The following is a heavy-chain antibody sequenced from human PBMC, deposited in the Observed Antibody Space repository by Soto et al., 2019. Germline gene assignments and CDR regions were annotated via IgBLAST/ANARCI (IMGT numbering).Heavy chain of an antibody. D-gene: IGHD2-15*01. V-gene: IGHV3-15*01. J-gene: IGHJ4*02. CDR2: IKSKTDGETT. CDR3: ATVSRCSGIACKQAVDY. CDR1: GFTFSNAW. Sequence: PGGSLRLSCAPSGFTFSNAWMYWVRQAPGQGLEWVGRIKSKTDGETTDFAAPVKGRFTISRDDSKNTLFLQMNSLKTEDTAVYYCATVSRCSGIACKQAVDYWGQGTLVTVSS.